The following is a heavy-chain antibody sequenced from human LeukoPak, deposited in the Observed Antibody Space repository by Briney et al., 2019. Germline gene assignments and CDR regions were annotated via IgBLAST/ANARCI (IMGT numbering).Heavy chain of an antibody. CDR1: GFIFTTYA. V-gene: IGHV3-23*01. D-gene: IGHD5-18*01. J-gene: IGHJ4*02. CDR3: AKNGGDSYGTGHFDY. CDR2: IGSRGADT. Sequence: GGSLRLSCAASGFIFTTYAMTWVRQAPGKGLEWVSAIGSRGADTYYADSVRGRFTISRDNSRNTMFLQMNSLRAGDTAVYYCAKNGGDSYGTGHFDYWGQGILVTVSS.